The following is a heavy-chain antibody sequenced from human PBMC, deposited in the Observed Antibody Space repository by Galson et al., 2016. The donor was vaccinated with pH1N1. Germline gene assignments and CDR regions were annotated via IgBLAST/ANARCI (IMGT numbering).Heavy chain of an antibody. J-gene: IGHJ6*03. CDR1: GYSFATDW. CDR2: IYPGDSDT. V-gene: IGHV5-51*03. CDR3: ARLSMDPPYYFYFYMDV. D-gene: IGHD2/OR15-2a*01. Sequence: SGAEVKKAGESLKISCQASGYSFATDWIGWVRQTPGKGLEWVGIIYPGDSDTKYSPSFQGQVTMSVDKSISTAYLQWTSLKASDTAMYYCARLSMDPPYYFYFYMDVWSKGTTVTVSS.